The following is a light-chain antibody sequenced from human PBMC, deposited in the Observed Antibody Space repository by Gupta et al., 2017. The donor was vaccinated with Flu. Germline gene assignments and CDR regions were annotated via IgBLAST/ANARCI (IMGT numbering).Light chain of an antibody. J-gene: IGKJ4*01. CDR1: QSINSD. CDR3: QQYNNSPPLT. V-gene: IGKV3-15*01. Sequence: EVVMTQSPATLSVSPGDRATLSCRASQSINSDLAWYQQRPGQAPRLLIYGASARATGVPARFSGSGSGTEXTLTISXLQSEDFAVYYCQQYNNSPPLTFGXATKVQIK. CDR2: GAS.